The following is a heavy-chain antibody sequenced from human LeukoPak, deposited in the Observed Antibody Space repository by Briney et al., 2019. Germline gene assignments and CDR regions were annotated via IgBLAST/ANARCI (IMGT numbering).Heavy chain of an antibody. V-gene: IGHV4-59*11. CDR3: ARLLDNDISGDPDTFDV. Sequence: SETLSLTCTVSGGSFSGHYWSWIRQPPGKRLEWIGYVSYTGRIKNYPSLQSRVTILFNTFKSQFSRKLTSVTSADTAVYSCARLLDNDISGDPDTFDVWGQGTTVIVSS. CDR2: VSYTGRI. CDR1: GGSFSGHY. D-gene: IGHD3-22*01. J-gene: IGHJ3*01.